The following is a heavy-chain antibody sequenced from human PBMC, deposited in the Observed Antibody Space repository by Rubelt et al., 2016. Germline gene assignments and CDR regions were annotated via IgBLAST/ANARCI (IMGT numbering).Heavy chain of an antibody. D-gene: IGHD6-6*01. CDR1: GYTFTSYG. Sequence: QVQLVQSGAEVKKPGASVKVSCKASGYTFTSYGISWVRQAPGPGLEWMGWISDYNGNTNYAQKSQGRVTRPTDTSTSTASMGLRSLRSDDTAVYYCARDRIRIAARQGWYFDLWGRGTLVTVSS. J-gene: IGHJ2*01. CDR3: ARDRIRIAARQGWYFDL. CDR2: ISDYNGNT. V-gene: IGHV1-18*01.